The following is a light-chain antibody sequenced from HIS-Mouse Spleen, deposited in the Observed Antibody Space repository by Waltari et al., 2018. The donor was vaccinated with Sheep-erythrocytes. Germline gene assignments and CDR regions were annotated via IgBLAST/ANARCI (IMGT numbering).Light chain of an antibody. CDR2: DVS. V-gene: IGLV2-11*02. CDR3: CSYAGSYNHV. J-gene: IGLJ1*01. Sequence: QSALTQPRSVSGSPGQSVTISSTGTSSDVGGYNYVPWYQQNPGKAPKLMIYDVSKRPSGVPDRFSGSKSGNTASLTISGLQAEDEADYYCCSYAGSYNHVFATGTKVTVL. CDR1: SSDVGGYNY.